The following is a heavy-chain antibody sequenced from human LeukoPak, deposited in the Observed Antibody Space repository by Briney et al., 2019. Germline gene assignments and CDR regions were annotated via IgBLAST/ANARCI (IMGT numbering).Heavy chain of an antibody. J-gene: IGHJ4*02. CDR3: ARRYHYDSSGYYAFDY. D-gene: IGHD3-22*01. V-gene: IGHV5-51*01. CDR1: GYSFTSYW. Sequence: GESLKISCKGSGYSFTSYWIGWVRQVPGKGLEWMGIIYPGDSDTRYSPSFQGQVTISADKSISTAYLQWSSLKASDTAMYYCARRYHYDSSGYYAFDYWGQGTLVTVSS. CDR2: IYPGDSDT.